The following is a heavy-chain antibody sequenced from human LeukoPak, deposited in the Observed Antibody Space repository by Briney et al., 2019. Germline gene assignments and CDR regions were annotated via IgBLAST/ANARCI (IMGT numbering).Heavy chain of an antibody. J-gene: IGHJ5*02. CDR1: GYTFTGYY. CDR3: ARDSGSYYSSSWRGGFDP. Sequence: ALVKVSCKASGYTFTGYYMHWVRQAPGQGLEWMGWINPNSGGTNYAQKFQGRVTMTRDTSISTAYMELSRLRSDDTAVYYCARDSGSYYSSSWRGGFDPWGQGTLVTVSS. CDR2: INPNSGGT. V-gene: IGHV1-2*02. D-gene: IGHD6-13*01.